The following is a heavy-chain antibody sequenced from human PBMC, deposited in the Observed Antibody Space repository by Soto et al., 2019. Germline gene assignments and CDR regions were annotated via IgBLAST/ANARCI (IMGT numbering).Heavy chain of an antibody. Sequence: EVQLLESGGGLVQPGGSLRLSCEVSGFTLSSYTMSWVRQAPGKGLEWVSSILGGGTRYYADSMEGRFTISKDISKSTLFLHINNLRAEDTAVYYCATDRIPDGRWSFDYWGQGTLVTVSS. D-gene: IGHD2-2*02. J-gene: IGHJ4*02. V-gene: IGHV3-23*01. CDR1: GFTLSSYT. CDR2: ILGGGTR. CDR3: ATDRIPDGRWSFDY.